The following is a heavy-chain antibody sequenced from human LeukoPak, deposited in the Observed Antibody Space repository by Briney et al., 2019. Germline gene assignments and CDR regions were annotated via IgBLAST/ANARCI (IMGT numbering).Heavy chain of an antibody. CDR1: GYSISSGYY. V-gene: IGHV4-38-2*02. CDR2: IYHSGST. D-gene: IGHD6-13*01. J-gene: IGHJ1*01. Sequence: SETLSLTCTVSGYSISSGYYWGWIRQPPGKGLEWIGSIYHSGSTYYNPSLKSRVTISVDTSKNQFSLKLSSVTAADTAVYYCARAYSSSWTGNFQHWGQGTLVTVSS. CDR3: ARAYSSSWTGNFQH.